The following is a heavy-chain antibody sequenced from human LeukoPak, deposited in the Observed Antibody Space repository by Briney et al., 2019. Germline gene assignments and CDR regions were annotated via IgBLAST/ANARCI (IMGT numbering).Heavy chain of an antibody. CDR2: IYTSGST. Sequence: SETLSLTCTVSGGSISSYYWSWIRQPAGKGLEWIGRIYTSGSTNYNPSLKSRVTMSVDTSKNQFSLKLSSVTAADTAVYYCARAALGYCSSTSCYTYAFDIWGQGTMVTVSS. CDR3: ARAALGYCSSTSCYTYAFDI. J-gene: IGHJ3*02. CDR1: GGSISSYY. V-gene: IGHV4-4*07. D-gene: IGHD2-2*02.